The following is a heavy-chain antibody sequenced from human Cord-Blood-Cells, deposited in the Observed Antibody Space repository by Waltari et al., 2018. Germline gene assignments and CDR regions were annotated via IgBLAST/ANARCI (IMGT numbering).Heavy chain of an antibody. J-gene: IGHJ2*01. CDR1: GGSFSGYY. V-gene: IGHV4-34*01. CDR2: ITHSGST. D-gene: IGHD2-21*01. Sequence: QVQLQQWGAGLLKPSETLSLTCAVYGGSFSGYYWSWIRQPPGTGLDWIGEITHSGSTNYNPSLKSRVTLSVASSENQCSRKLSSVTAADTAVYYCARDSVSGNWYFDLWGRGTLVTVSP. CDR3: ARDSVSGNWYFDL.